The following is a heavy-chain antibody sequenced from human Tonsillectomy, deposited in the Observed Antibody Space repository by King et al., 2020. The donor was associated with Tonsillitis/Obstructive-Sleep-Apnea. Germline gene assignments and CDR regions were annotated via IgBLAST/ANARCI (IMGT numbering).Heavy chain of an antibody. D-gene: IGHD3-3*01. Sequence: GQLVQSGAEVKKPGASVKVSCKASGYTFTAYYIHWVRQAPGQGLEWMGWINPNSGGTNYAQKFQGRVTMTRDTSISTAYMELSRLRSDDTAVSYCAREIWSADYAGSYYGMDVWGQGTTVTVSS. V-gene: IGHV1-2*02. CDR2: INPNSGGT. J-gene: IGHJ6*02. CDR1: GYTFTAYY. CDR3: AREIWSADYAGSYYGMDV.